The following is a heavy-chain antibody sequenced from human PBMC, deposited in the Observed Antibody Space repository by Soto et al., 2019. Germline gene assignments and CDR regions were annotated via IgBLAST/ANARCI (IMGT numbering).Heavy chain of an antibody. V-gene: IGHV1-2*04. Sequence: ASVKVSCKASGYTFTGYYMHWVRQAPGQGLEWMGWINPNSGGTNYAQKFQGWVTMTRNTSISTAYMELSRLRSDDTAVYYCARGNIEDIVVVPAAGDWFDPWGQGTLVTVSS. CDR1: GYTFTGYY. CDR3: ARGNIEDIVVVPAAGDWFDP. CDR2: INPNSGGT. D-gene: IGHD2-2*01. J-gene: IGHJ5*02.